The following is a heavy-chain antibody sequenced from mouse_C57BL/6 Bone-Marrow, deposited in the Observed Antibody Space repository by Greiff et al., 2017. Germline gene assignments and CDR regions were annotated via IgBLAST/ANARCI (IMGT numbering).Heavy chain of an antibody. D-gene: IGHD1-1*01. J-gene: IGHJ2*01. CDR3: ARGIYYYGSSPYFDY. V-gene: IGHV1-81*01. Sequence: QVQLQQSGAELARPGASVKLSCKASGYTFTSYGISWVKQRTGQGLEWIGEIYPRSGNTYYNEKFKGKATLTSDKSSSTAYMELRSLTSEDSAVYFCARGIYYYGSSPYFDYWGQGTTLTVSS. CDR1: GYTFTSYG. CDR2: IYPRSGNT.